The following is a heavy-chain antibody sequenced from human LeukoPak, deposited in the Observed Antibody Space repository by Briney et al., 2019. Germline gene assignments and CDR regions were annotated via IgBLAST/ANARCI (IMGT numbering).Heavy chain of an antibody. CDR3: AKFSRRVSSSWYLYYFDY. CDR1: GFTFSSYS. J-gene: IGHJ4*02. Sequence: LAGGSLRLSCAASGFTFSSYSMTWVRQAPGKGLEWVSVISGGGDVTFFADSVKGRFTISRDNSKNTLYLQMNSLRAEDTAVYYCAKFSRRVSSSWYLYYFDYWGQGTLVTVSS. D-gene: IGHD6-13*01. V-gene: IGHV3-23*01. CDR2: ISGGGDVT.